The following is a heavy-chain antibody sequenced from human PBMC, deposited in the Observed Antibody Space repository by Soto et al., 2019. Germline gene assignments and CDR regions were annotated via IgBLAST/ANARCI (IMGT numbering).Heavy chain of an antibody. D-gene: IGHD3-3*01. CDR1: GGSFSGYY. CDR3: ARGYDFWSGYGS. V-gene: IGHV4-34*01. J-gene: IGHJ4*02. Sequence: QVQLQQWGAGLLKPSETLSLTCAVYGGSFSGYYWSWIRQPPGKGLEWIGEINHSGSTNYNPSLKSRVTISVDTSMNQFSLKLSSVTAADTAVYYCARGYDFWSGYGSWGQGTLVTVSS. CDR2: INHSGST.